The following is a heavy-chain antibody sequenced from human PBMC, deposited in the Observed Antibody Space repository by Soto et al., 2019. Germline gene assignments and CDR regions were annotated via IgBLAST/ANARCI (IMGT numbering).Heavy chain of an antibody. V-gene: IGHV1-69*01. CDR2: IIPIFGTA. CDR3: ARTPFVDYGDAKSLYYYYGMDV. Sequence: QVQLVQSGAEVKKPGSSVKVSCKASGGTFSSYAISWVRQAPGQGLEWMGGIIPIFGTANYAQKFQGRVTITADESTSTAYMELSSLRSEDTAVYYCARTPFVDYGDAKSLYYYYGMDVWGQGTTVTVSS. J-gene: IGHJ6*02. CDR1: GGTFSSYA. D-gene: IGHD4-17*01.